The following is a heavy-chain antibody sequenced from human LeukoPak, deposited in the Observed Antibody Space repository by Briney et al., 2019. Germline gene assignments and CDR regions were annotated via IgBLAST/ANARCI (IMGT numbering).Heavy chain of an antibody. D-gene: IGHD2-15*01. Sequence: GESLKISCKGSGYSFTNYWIGWVRPMPGKGLEWMGIIYLGEYDTRYSPSFQGQVTISADKSISTAYLQWSSLKASDTAMYYCASGYCSGGNCFDVFDIWGQGTMVTVSS. V-gene: IGHV5-51*01. CDR3: ASGYCSGGNCFDVFDI. CDR2: IYLGEYDT. J-gene: IGHJ3*02. CDR1: GYSFTNYW.